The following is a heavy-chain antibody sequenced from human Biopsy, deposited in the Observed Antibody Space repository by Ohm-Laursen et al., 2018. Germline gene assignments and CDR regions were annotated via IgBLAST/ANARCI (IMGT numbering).Heavy chain of an antibody. CDR3: ARLRGGVVINYSWFDP. CDR1: GGSIRSNGFY. D-gene: IGHD3-3*01. J-gene: IGHJ5*02. Sequence: GTLSRTCSVSGGSIRSNGFYWGWIRQPPGKGLEWIGSISYRGTTSYNPSLKSRVAISEDTSKNQLSLSLNSVTAADTAVFYCARLRGGVVINYSWFDPWGQGILVTVSS. CDR2: ISYRGTT. V-gene: IGHV4-39*01.